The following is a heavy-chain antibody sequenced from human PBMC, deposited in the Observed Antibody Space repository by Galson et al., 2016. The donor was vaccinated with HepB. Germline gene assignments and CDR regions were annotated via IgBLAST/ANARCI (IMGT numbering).Heavy chain of an antibody. V-gene: IGHV3-23*01. CDR1: GFTFTAYA. Sequence: SLRLSCAASGFTFTAYAMTWVRQVPGKGLEWVSSIGDSDDETKYADSVRGRFTISRDNSKDTMYLHMNNLGVEDTGVYYCAKVWGLWLGDYYYGMDVWGQGTTVTVSS. J-gene: IGHJ6*02. D-gene: IGHD3-16*01. CDR2: IGDSDDET. CDR3: AKVWGLWLGDYYYGMDV.